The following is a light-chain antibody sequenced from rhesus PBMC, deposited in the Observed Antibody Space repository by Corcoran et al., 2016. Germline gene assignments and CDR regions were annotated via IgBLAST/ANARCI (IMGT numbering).Light chain of an antibody. J-gene: IGLJ1*01. CDR3: GSWDNSGNHYI. CDR2: GNT. V-gene: IGLV3S11*01. Sequence: SSGLTQEPALSVALGHTVRMTCQGDSLNTYYASWYQQKPGQVPVLVIYGNTHRPSGIPGRFSGSWSGNTGSLTITGAQVEDEADYYCGSWDNSGNHYIFGAGTRLTVL. CDR1: SLNTYY.